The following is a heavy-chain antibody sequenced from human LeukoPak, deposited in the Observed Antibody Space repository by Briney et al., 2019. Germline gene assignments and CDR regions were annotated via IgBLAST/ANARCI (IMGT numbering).Heavy chain of an antibody. Sequence: GGSLRLSCAASGFTFSSYWMSWVRQAPGKGLEWVSYISSNGSTIYHADSVKGRFTISRDNAKNSLYLQMNSLRAEDTAVYYCARVPGYYDSSGYRGGDVAFDIWGQGTMVTVSS. CDR1: GFTFSSYW. D-gene: IGHD3-22*01. CDR2: ISSNGSTI. CDR3: ARVPGYYDSSGYRGGDVAFDI. J-gene: IGHJ3*02. V-gene: IGHV3-48*04.